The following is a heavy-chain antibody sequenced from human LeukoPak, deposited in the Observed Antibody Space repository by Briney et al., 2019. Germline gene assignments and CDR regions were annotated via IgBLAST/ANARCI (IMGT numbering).Heavy chain of an antibody. CDR1: GFTFSSYA. CDR2: ISGSGGST. Sequence: PGGSLRLSCAASGFTFSSYAMSWVRQAPGKRLEWVSAISGSGGSTYYADSVKGRFTISRDNSKNTLYLQMNSLRAEDTAVYYCAEDAVPRTTVTTWHRNPKWFDPWGQGTLVTVSS. CDR3: AEDAVPRTTVTTWHRNPKWFDP. V-gene: IGHV3-23*01. D-gene: IGHD4-17*01. J-gene: IGHJ5*02.